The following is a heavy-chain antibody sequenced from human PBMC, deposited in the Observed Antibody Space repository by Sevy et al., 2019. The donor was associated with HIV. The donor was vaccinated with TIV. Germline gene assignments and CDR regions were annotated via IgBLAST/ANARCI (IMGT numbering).Heavy chain of an antibody. CDR1: GGSISSYY. J-gene: IGHJ4*02. D-gene: IGHD3-10*01. V-gene: IGHV4-59*08. Sequence: SETLSLTCTVSGGSISSYYWSWIRQPPGKGLEWIGYIYYSGSTNYNPSLKSRVTISVDTSKNQFSLKLSSVTAADTAVYYCARVGGSDSAHPSITMVRGVIDYWGQGTLVTVSS. CDR3: ARVGGSDSAHPSITMVRGVIDY. CDR2: IYYSGST.